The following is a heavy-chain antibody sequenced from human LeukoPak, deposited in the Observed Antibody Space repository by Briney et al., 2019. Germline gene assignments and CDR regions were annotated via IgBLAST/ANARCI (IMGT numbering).Heavy chain of an antibody. CDR1: GGSISSGGYS. J-gene: IGHJ4*02. V-gene: IGHV4-30-2*01. CDR2: IYHSGST. CDR3: AREGGYGAFDY. D-gene: IGHD4-17*01. Sequence: SQTLSLTCAVSGGSISSGGYSWSWIRRPPGKGLEWTGYIYHSGSTYYNPSLKSRVTISVDRSKNQFSLKLSSVTAADTAVYYCAREGGYGAFDYWGQGTLVTVSS.